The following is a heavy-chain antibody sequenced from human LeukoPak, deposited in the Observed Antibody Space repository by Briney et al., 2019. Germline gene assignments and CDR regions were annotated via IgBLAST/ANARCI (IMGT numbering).Heavy chain of an antibody. CDR3: ARDPVGSSSWGYFDY. Sequence: ASVKVSCKASEYTFTNYAMHWVRQAPGQRLEWMGWINAGDGNTKYSQKFQGRVTITRDTSASTAYMELSSLRSEDTAVYYCARDPVGSSSWGYFDYWGQGTLVTVSS. CDR1: EYTFTNYA. V-gene: IGHV1-3*01. D-gene: IGHD6-13*01. CDR2: INAGDGNT. J-gene: IGHJ4*02.